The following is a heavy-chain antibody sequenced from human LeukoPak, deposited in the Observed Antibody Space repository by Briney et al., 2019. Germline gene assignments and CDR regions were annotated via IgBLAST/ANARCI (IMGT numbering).Heavy chain of an antibody. CDR1: GFTFNDYY. Sequence: GGSLRLSCAASGFTFNDYYMTWIRQAPGKGLEWISYISSSGNTISYADSVKGRFTISRDNAKNSLSLQMNSLRVEDTAVYYCARVRGKVDPWGQGTLVTVSS. V-gene: IGHV3-11*01. CDR2: ISSSGNTI. CDR3: ARVRGKVDP. J-gene: IGHJ5*02.